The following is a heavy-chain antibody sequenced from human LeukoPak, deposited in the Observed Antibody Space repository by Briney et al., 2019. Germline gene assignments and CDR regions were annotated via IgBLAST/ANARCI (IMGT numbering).Heavy chain of an antibody. Sequence: GGSLRLSCAASGFTFSSYSMNWVRQAPGKGLEWVSYISSSSSTIYYADSVKGRFTISRDNAKNTLYLQMNSLRAEDTAVYYCARDTVNEEGVVTASIDYWGQGTLVTVSS. J-gene: IGHJ4*02. CDR3: ARDTVNEEGVVTASIDY. CDR1: GFTFSSYS. V-gene: IGHV3-48*04. CDR2: ISSSSSTI. D-gene: IGHD2-21*02.